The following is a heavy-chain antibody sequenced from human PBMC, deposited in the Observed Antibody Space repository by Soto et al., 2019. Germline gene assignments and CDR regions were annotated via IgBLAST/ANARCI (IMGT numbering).Heavy chain of an antibody. CDR1: GFAFSSSA. Sequence: EVHLLESGGGLVQPGGSLRLSCAASGFAFSSSAMTWVRQAPGKGLEWVSSISASGGATFYTDSVKGRFTVSRHNSKNKLYLQMNSLRAEDTALYYCAKELSDNSGRPFDYWGQGTLVTVSS. J-gene: IGHJ4*02. CDR2: ISASGGAT. D-gene: IGHD3-10*01. V-gene: IGHV3-23*01. CDR3: AKELSDNSGRPFDY.